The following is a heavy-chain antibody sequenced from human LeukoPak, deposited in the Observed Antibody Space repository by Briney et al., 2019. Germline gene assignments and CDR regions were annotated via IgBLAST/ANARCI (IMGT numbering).Heavy chain of an antibody. CDR2: ISSSSSYI. V-gene: IGHV3-21*01. CDR1: GFTFSSYS. CDR3: ARGGGSGWYLDY. J-gene: IGHJ4*02. Sequence: PGGSLRLSCAASGFTFSSYSMNWVRQAPGKGLEWVSSISSSSSYIYYADSVKGRFTISRDNAKNSLYLQMNSLRAEDTAVYYCARGGGSGWYLDYWGQGTVVTVSS. D-gene: IGHD6-19*01.